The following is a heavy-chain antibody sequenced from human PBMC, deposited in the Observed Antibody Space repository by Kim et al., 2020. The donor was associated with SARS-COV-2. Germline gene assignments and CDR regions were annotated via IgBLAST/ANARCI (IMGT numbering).Heavy chain of an antibody. CDR3: AREWDV. CDR1: GYRFIAYF. J-gene: IGHJ6*02. CDR2: INPNNGGT. Sequence: ASVKVSCKASGYRFIAYFIHWVRQAPGQGLEWMARINPNNGGTTYAQKFQGRVTMTRDTSISTVYMELNRLQSDDTAVYYCAREWDVWGQGRTVTVSS. V-gene: IGHV1-2*06.